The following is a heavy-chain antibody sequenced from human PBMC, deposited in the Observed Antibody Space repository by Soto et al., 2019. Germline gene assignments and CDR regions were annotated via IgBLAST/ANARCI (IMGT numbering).Heavy chain of an antibody. CDR3: ASFNIFTSNTPFDN. J-gene: IGHJ4*02. Sequence: ASVKVSCKVSGYTLTELSMHWVRQAPGKGLEWMGGFDPEDGETIYAQKFQGRVTMTQDTSTDTAYMELSSLRSEDTAAYYFASFNIFTSNTPFDNRGQGALVTISS. CDR2: FDPEDGET. CDR1: GYTLTELS. V-gene: IGHV1-24*01. D-gene: IGHD3-9*01.